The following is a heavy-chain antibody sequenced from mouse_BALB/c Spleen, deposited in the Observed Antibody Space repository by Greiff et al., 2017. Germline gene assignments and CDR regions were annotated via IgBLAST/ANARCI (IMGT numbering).Heavy chain of an antibody. CDR3: AREDWDWFAY. V-gene: IGHV4-1*02. Sequence: DVKLVESGGGLVQPGGSLKLSCAASGFDFSRYWMSWVRQAPGKGLEWIGEINPDSSTINYTPSLKDKFIISRDNAKNTLYLQMSKVRSEDTALYYCAREDWDWFAYWGQGTLVTVSA. CDR2: INPDSSTI. D-gene: IGHD4-1*01. J-gene: IGHJ3*01. CDR1: GFDFSRYW.